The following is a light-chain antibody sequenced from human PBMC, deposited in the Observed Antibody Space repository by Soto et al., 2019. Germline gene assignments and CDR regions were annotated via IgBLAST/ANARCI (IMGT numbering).Light chain of an antibody. CDR2: EVS. J-gene: IGLJ1*01. CDR3: SSYAGSNNFV. Sequence: ALTQPPSASGSPGQAVTISCTGTSSDVGGYNYVSWYQQHPGKAPKLMIYEVSKRPSGVPDRFSGSKSGNTASLTVSGLQAEDEADYYCSSYAGSNNFVFGTGTKV. V-gene: IGLV2-8*01. CDR1: SSDVGGYNY.